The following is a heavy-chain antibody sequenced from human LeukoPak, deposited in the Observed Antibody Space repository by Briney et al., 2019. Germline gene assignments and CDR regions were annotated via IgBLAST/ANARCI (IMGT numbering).Heavy chain of an antibody. V-gene: IGHV4-4*07. J-gene: IGHJ6*03. CDR1: GGSISGYF. CDR2: IYYSGSN. Sequence: PSETLSLTCTVSGGSISGYFWSWIRQPAGKGLEWIGRIYYSGSNNYNPSLKSRVTISVDTSKNQFSLKLSSVTAADTAVYYCARVSPDEKNYYYYYMDVWGKGTTVTVSS. CDR3: ARVSPDEKNYYYYYMDV.